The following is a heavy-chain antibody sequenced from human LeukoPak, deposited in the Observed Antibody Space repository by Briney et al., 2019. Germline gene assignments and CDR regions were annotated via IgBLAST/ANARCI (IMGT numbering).Heavy chain of an antibody. CDR3: ARNDILTGMFDY. J-gene: IGHJ4*02. V-gene: IGHV3-33*01. D-gene: IGHD3-9*01. CDR2: IWYDGSNK. Sequence: GGSLRLSCAASGFTFSSYGMHWVRQAPGKGLEWVAVIWYDGSNKYYADSVKGRFTISRDNSKNTLYLQMNSLRAEDTAVYYCARNDILTGMFDYWGQGTLVTASS. CDR1: GFTFSSYG.